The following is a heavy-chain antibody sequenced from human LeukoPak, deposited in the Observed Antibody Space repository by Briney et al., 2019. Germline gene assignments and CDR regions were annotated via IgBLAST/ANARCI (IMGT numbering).Heavy chain of an antibody. J-gene: IGHJ4*02. CDR2: LGRSGGSI. Sequence: GGSLRLSCVASGFNFDIFAMSWVRQSPGGLEWVASLGRSGGSINYADSVKGRFTISRDNSRNTLFLQMNSLKPEDSAIYYCAKGGSATSTWGQGTLVSVSS. D-gene: IGHD5-12*01. CDR1: GFNFDIFA. CDR3: AKGGSATST. V-gene: IGHV3-23*01.